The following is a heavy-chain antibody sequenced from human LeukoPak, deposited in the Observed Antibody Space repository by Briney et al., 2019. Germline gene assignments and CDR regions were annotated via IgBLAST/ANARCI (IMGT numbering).Heavy chain of an antibody. CDR3: ARVDIVVVPAAIATGWFDP. CDR2: ISAYNGNT. D-gene: IGHD2-2*02. J-gene: IGHJ5*02. Sequence: ASVKVSCKASGYTFTSYGTSWVRQAPGQGLEWMGWISAYNGNTNYAQKLQGRVTMTTDTSTSTAYMELRSLRSDDTAVYYCARVDIVVVPAAIATGWFDPWGQGTLVTVSS. V-gene: IGHV1-18*01. CDR1: GYTFTSYG.